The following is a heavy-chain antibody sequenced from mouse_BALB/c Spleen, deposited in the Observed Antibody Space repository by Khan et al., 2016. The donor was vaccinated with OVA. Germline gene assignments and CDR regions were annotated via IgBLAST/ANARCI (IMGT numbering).Heavy chain of an antibody. J-gene: IGHJ4*01. CDR1: GYSFTGYF. Sequence: VQLQQSGPELVKPGASVKISCKASGYSFTGYFMNWVMQSHGKSLEWVGRINPYNGDTFYNQKFKEKATLTVDTSTSTAHMEFRSLASEDSAGYYCARTTATAMDYWGQGTSVTVSS. D-gene: IGHD1-2*01. V-gene: IGHV1-20*02. CDR3: ARTTATAMDY. CDR2: INPYNGDT.